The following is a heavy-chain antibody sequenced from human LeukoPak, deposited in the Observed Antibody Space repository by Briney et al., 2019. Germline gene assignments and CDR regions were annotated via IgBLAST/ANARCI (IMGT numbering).Heavy chain of an antibody. J-gene: IGHJ4*02. Sequence: GGSLRLSCVASGFSLSGYWMSWVRQAPGKGLEWVANIKYDGSGKDYVDSVKGRFTISRDNARNSLFLQMNSLRVEDTAAYYCARDIAPAGLFYDYWGQGTLVTVSS. CDR1: GFSLSGYW. D-gene: IGHD6-13*01. V-gene: IGHV3-7*01. CDR3: ARDIAPAGLFYDY. CDR2: IKYDGSGK.